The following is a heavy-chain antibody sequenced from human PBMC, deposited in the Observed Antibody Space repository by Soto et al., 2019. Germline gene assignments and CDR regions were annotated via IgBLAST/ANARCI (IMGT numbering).Heavy chain of an antibody. CDR3: ARDYFDSSDYTTNWFDP. CDR1: GDSISNSRFY. Sequence: ETLSLTCSVSGDSISNSRFYWAWIRQPPGEGLEWIGSIYHTGNAYYNPSLKSRVTIFVDTSKNQFSLKLTSVTAADTALYYCARDYFDSSDYTTNWFDPWGQGTLVTVSS. V-gene: IGHV4-39*01. J-gene: IGHJ5*02. CDR2: IYHTGNA. D-gene: IGHD3-22*01.